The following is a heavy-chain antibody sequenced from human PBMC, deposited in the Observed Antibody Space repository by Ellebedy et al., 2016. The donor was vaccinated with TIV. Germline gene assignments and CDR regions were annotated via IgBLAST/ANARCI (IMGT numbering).Heavy chain of an antibody. CDR1: GYTFTGYY. CDR2: INPNSGGT. Sequence: ASVKVSXXASGYTFTGYYMHWVRQAPGQGLEWMGWINPNSGGTNYAQKFQGWVTMTRDTSISTAYMELSRLRSDDTAVYYCARDSSSRTFKPDYWGQGTLVTVSS. CDR3: ARDSSSRTFKPDY. J-gene: IGHJ4*02. V-gene: IGHV1-2*04. D-gene: IGHD6-6*01.